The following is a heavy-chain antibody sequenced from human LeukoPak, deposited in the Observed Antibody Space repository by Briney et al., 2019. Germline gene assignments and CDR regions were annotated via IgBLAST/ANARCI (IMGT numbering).Heavy chain of an antibody. CDR3: ARDAVYDSSGYYRFDY. D-gene: IGHD3-22*01. J-gene: IGHJ4*02. CDR2: IYHSGST. Sequence: PSETLSLTCTVSGYSISSGTYWDWIRQPPGKGLEWIGTIYHSGSTYYNPSLKSRVTISVDTSKNQFSLKLSSVTAADTAVYYCARDAVYDSSGYYRFDYWGQGTLVTVSS. V-gene: IGHV4-38-2*02. CDR1: GYSISSGTY.